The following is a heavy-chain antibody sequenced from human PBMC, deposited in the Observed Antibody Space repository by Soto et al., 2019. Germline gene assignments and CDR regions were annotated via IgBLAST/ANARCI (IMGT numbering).Heavy chain of an antibody. J-gene: IGHJ6*02. Sequence: LRLSCAASGFTFDDYAMHWVRQAPGKGLEWVSLISWDGGSTYYADSVKGRFTISRDNSKNSLYLQMNSLRAEDTALYYCAKDISGSGSSYGMDVWGQGTTVTVSS. D-gene: IGHD3-10*01. CDR3: AKDISGSGSSYGMDV. CDR2: ISWDGGST. V-gene: IGHV3-43D*04. CDR1: GFTFDDYA.